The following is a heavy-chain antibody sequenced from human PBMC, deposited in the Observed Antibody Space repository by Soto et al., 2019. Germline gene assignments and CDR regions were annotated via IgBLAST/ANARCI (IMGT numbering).Heavy chain of an antibody. V-gene: IGHV3-33*01. Sequence: QVQLVESGGGVVQPGRSLRLSCAASGFTFSSYGMHWVRQAPGKGLEWVAVIWYDGSNKYYADSVKGRFTISRDNSKNTLYLQMNSLRAEDTAVYYCARPYYYDSWALSYWGQGTLVTVSS. CDR3: ARPYYYDSWALSY. J-gene: IGHJ4*02. CDR2: IWYDGSNK. D-gene: IGHD3-22*01. CDR1: GFTFSSYG.